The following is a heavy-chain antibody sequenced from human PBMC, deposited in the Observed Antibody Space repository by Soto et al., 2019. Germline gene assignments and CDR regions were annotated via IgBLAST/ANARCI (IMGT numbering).Heavy chain of an antibody. Sequence: QVQLVQSGAEVKKPGASVKVSCKASGYTFTSYGISWVRQAPGQGLEWMGWISAYNGNTNYAQKLQGRVTITTDTSTSTAYMELRSLRSDDTAVYYCARAQATVYYYYYGMDVWGQGTTVTVSS. CDR1: GYTFTSYG. J-gene: IGHJ6*02. V-gene: IGHV1-18*01. CDR2: ISAYNGNT. D-gene: IGHD4-4*01. CDR3: ARAQATVYYYYYGMDV.